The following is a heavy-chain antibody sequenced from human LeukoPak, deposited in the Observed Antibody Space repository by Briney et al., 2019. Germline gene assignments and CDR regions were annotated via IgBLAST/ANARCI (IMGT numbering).Heavy chain of an antibody. J-gene: IGHJ4*02. D-gene: IGHD5-12*01. CDR2: ISGSGGST. V-gene: IGHV3-23*01. Sequence: GGSLRLSCAASGFTFSSYAMSWVRQAPGKGLEWVSAISGSGGSTYYADSVKGRFTISRDNSKNTLYLQMNSLRAEDTAVYYCAKPRVEATIRTSFDYWGQGTLVTVSS. CDR3: AKPRVEATIRTSFDY. CDR1: GFTFSSYA.